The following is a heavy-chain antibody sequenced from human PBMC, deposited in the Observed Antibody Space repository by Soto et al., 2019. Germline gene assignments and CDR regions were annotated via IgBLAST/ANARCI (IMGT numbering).Heavy chain of an antibody. V-gene: IGHV3-23*01. CDR1: GFTFSSYA. CDR2: ITDSGGST. J-gene: IGHJ6*02. CDR3: ASSKRLYYYYYDMDV. Sequence: PGGSLRLSCAASGFTFSSYAMSWVRQAPGKGLQWVSAITDSGGSTDYADSVKGRFTISRDNSKNTLYLQMNSLRAEDTALYYCASSKRLYYYYYDMDVWGQGTTVTVSS.